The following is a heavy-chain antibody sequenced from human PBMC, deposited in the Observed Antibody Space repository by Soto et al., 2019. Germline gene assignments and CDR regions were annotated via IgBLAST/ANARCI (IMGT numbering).Heavy chain of an antibody. CDR1: GYTFTSYD. Sequence: QVQLVQSGAEVKKPGASVKVSCKASGYTFTSYDINWVRQATGQGLEWMGWMNPNSGNTGYAQKVQGRVTMTRNTPISTAYMELSSLRSEDSAVYYCARRGYSSSWYYYYYYGMDVWGQGTTVTVSS. CDR2: MNPNSGNT. CDR3: ARRGYSSSWYYYYYYGMDV. D-gene: IGHD6-13*01. J-gene: IGHJ6*02. V-gene: IGHV1-8*01.